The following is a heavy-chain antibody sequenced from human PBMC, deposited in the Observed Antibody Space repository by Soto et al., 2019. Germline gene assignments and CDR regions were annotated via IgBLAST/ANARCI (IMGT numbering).Heavy chain of an antibody. CDR3: AKEFGSSSYYYYGMDV. V-gene: IGHV3-23*01. Sequence: GGSLRLSCAASGFTFSSYAMSWVRQAPGKGLEWVSAISGSGGSTYYADSVKGRFTISRDNSKNTLYLQMDSLRAEDTAVYYCAKEFGSSSYYYYGMDVWGQGTTVTVSS. D-gene: IGHD6-6*01. J-gene: IGHJ6*02. CDR2: ISGSGGST. CDR1: GFTFSSYA.